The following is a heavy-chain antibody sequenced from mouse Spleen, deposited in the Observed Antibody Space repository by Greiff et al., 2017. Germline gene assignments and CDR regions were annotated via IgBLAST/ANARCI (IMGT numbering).Heavy chain of an antibody. J-gene: IGHJ4*01. CDR1: GFNIKNTY. Sequence: EVQLQQSVAELVRPGASVKLSCTASGFNIKNTYMHWVKQRPEQGLEWIGRIDPANGNTKYAPKFQGKATITADTSSNTAYLQLSSLTSEDTAIYYCARRLITTVVAPYAMDYWGQGTSVTVSS. CDR3: ARRLITTVVAPYAMDY. V-gene: IGHV14-3*01. CDR2: IDPANGNT. D-gene: IGHD1-1*01.